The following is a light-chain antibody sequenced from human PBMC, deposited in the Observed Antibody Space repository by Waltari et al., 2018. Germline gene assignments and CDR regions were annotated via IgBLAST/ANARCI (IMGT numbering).Light chain of an antibody. V-gene: IGLV2-11*01. CDR2: DVN. CDR3: CSYGGSFLYVL. Sequence: QAALTQPRSVSGSLGQSVTITCTGTSSDIGAYKYVPWYQQNPGPAPKLFIYDVNKRPSGVSERFSASKSYYTASLPISGLQASVDADYYCCSYGGSFLYVLFGGGTRLTVL. J-gene: IGLJ2*01. CDR1: SSDIGAYKY.